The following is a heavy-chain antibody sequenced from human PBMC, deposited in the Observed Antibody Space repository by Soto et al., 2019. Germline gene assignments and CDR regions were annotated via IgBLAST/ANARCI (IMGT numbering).Heavy chain of an antibody. Sequence: ASVKVSCKASGYTFTSCDIYWVRQATGQGLEWMGWTNPNTGNSGYAQKFQGRVTMTSNTSITTAHMELSSLRSEDTAVYYCARRADTNGWNGFGADKYYFDFWGQGTLVTVSS. CDR2: TNPNTGNS. D-gene: IGHD6-19*01. J-gene: IGHJ4*02. CDR3: ARRADTNGWNGFGADKYYFDF. CDR1: GYTFTSCD. V-gene: IGHV1-8*01.